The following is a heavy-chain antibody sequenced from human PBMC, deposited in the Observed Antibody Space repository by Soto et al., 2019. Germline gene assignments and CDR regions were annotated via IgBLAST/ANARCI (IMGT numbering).Heavy chain of an antibody. CDR3: ARVGWTYGPGPFDL. D-gene: IGHD4-17*01. CDR2: ISAYNGTT. Sequence: QVQLVQTGTEVKTPGASVKVSCPASGYTFTNYGINWVRQAPGQGLEWMAWISAYNGTTHHAPFVQDRVTMTTDTSTRTAYMELTSLRPDDTAVYYCARVGWTYGPGPFDLWGQGTMVTVSS. CDR1: GYTFTNYG. J-gene: IGHJ3*01. V-gene: IGHV1-18*04.